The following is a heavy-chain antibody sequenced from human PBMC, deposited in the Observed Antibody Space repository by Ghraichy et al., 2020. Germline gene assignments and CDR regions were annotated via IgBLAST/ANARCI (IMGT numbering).Heavy chain of an antibody. Sequence: ASVKVSCKASGYTFTSYGISWVRQAPGQGLEWMGWISAYNGNTNYAQKLQGRVTMTTDTSTSTAYMELRSLRSDDTAVYYCARMSYDSSGYYGFGYYYYYYGMDVWGQGTTVTVSS. CDR1: GYTFTSYG. V-gene: IGHV1-18*04. D-gene: IGHD3-22*01. CDR2: ISAYNGNT. J-gene: IGHJ6*02. CDR3: ARMSYDSSGYYGFGYYYYYYGMDV.